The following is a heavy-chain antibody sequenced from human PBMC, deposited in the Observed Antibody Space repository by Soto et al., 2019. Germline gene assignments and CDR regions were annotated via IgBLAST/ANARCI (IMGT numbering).Heavy chain of an antibody. CDR3: ARHRRASVAKFFFDS. D-gene: IGHD5-12*01. Sequence: QVQLQESGPGLVKPSETLSLTCTVSGGSINGYCWSWIRQPPGKGPEWIAYIFDSGNTHYNPSPKSRGTLSVDTSRNRFALKLTSGTAADTAVYFCARHRRASVAKFFFDSWGQGARVTVSS. V-gene: IGHV4-59*08. CDR2: IFDSGNT. J-gene: IGHJ4*02. CDR1: GGSINGYC.